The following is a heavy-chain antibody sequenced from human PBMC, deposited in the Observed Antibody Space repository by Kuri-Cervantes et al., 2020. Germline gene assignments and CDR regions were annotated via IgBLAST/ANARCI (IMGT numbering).Heavy chain of an antibody. CDR3: ARGGGVGATGLDYFDY. CDR1: GGSISSYY. J-gene: IGHJ4*02. Sequence: GSLRLSCTVSGGSISSYYWSWIRQPPGKGLEWIGYIYYSGSTNYNPSLKSRVTISVDTSKNQFSLKLSSVTAADTAVYYCARGGGVGATGLDYFDYWGQGTLVTVSS. D-gene: IGHD1-26*01. V-gene: IGHV4-59*01. CDR2: IYYSGST.